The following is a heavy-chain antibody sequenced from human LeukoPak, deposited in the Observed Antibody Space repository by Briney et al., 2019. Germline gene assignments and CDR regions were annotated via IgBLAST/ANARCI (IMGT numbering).Heavy chain of an antibody. Sequence: GGSVRLSCTVCGFTVSSNSMSWVRQAPGKGLEWVSFIYSDNTHYSDAVKGRFTISGDNSKNTLYLQMNSLRAEDTAVYYCARRAGAYSHPYDYWGQGTLVTVSS. CDR2: IYSDNT. CDR1: GFTVSSNS. D-gene: IGHD4/OR15-4a*01. J-gene: IGHJ4*02. CDR3: ARRAGAYSHPYDY. V-gene: IGHV3-53*01.